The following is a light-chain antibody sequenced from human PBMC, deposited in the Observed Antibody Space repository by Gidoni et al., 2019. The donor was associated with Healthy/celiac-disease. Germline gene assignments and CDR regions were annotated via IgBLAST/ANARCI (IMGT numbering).Light chain of an antibody. J-gene: IGLJ2*01. CDR3: CSYAGSSTPVV. V-gene: IGLV2-23*01. CDR2: EGS. CDR1: SSDVGSYNL. Sequence: QSALPQPASVSGSPGQSITISCTGTSSDVGSYNLVSWYQQHPGKAPKRMIYEGSKRPSGVSNRFSGSKSGNTASLTISGLQAEDEADYYCCSYAGSSTPVVFGGGTKLTVL.